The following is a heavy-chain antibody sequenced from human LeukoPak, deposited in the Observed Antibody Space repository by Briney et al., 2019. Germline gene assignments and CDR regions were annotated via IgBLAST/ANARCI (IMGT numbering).Heavy chain of an antibody. J-gene: IGHJ4*02. V-gene: IGHV3-7*01. D-gene: IGHD3-22*01. CDR1: GFTFSSYW. Sequence: PGGSLRLSCAASGFTFSSYWMRWVRQAPGKGLEWVANIKQDGSEKYYVDSVKGRFTISRDNAKNSLYLQMNSLRAEHTAVYYCARAYDSSDPSWYFDYWGQGTLVTVSS. CDR3: ARAYDSSDPSWYFDY. CDR2: IKQDGSEK.